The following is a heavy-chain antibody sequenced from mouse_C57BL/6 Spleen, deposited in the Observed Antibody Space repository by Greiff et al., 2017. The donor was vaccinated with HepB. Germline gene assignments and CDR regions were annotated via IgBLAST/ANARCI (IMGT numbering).Heavy chain of an antibody. V-gene: IGHV5-12*01. J-gene: IGHJ4*01. CDR2: ISNGGGST. CDR3: ARHDYGAMDY. CDR1: GFTFSDYY. D-gene: IGHD2-4*01. Sequence: EVNVVESGGGLVQPGGSLKLSCAASGFTFSDYYMYWVRQTPEKRLEWVAYISNGGGSTYYPDTVKGRFTISRDNAKNTLYLQMSRLKSEDTAMYYCARHDYGAMDYWGQGTSVTVSS.